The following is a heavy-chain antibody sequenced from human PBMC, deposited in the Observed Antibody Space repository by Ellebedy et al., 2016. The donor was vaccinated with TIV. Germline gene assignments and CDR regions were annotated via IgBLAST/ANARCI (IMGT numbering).Heavy chain of an antibody. CDR1: GFTVSSNY. D-gene: IGHD3-22*01. V-gene: IGHV3-53*01. CDR3: ARDRYYDSSGYYYSVT. Sequence: GGSLRLSCAASGFTVSSNYMSWVRQAPGKGLEWVSVIYSGGSTYYADSVKGRFTISRDNFKNQLFLLMNSLRADDTAVYYCARDRYYDSSGYYYSVTWGQGTLVTVSS. CDR2: IYSGGST. J-gene: IGHJ5*02.